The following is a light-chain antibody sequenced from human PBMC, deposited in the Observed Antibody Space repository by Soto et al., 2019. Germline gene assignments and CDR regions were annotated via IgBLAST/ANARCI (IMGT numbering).Light chain of an antibody. J-gene: IGKJ1*01. CDR3: QQYNSYSPET. Sequence: DIQMTQSPSSLSASVGDRVTITCQASQDISNYLNWYQQKPGKAPKLLIYDASNLETGVPSRFSGSGSGTDFTFTISSLQPEDIATYYCQQYNSYSPETFGQGTKV. V-gene: IGKV1-33*01. CDR2: DAS. CDR1: QDISNY.